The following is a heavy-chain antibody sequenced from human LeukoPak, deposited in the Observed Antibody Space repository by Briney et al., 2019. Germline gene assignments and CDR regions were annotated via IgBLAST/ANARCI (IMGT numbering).Heavy chain of an antibody. CDR2: ISSSSSYI. CDR1: GFTFSSYS. V-gene: IGHV3-21*01. CDR3: ARDIRENTYYYDSSGYYGMSDAFDI. Sequence: PGGSLRLSCAASGFTFSSYSMNWVRQAPGKGLEWVSSISSSSSYIYYADSVKGRFTISRDNAKNSLYLQMNSLRAEDTAVYYCARDIRENTYYYDSSGYYGMSDAFDIWGQGTMVTVSS. J-gene: IGHJ3*02. D-gene: IGHD3-22*01.